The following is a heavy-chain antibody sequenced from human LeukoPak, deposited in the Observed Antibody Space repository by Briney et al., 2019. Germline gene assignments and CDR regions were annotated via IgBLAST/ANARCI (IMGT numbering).Heavy chain of an antibody. CDR1: GYTFTSYD. CDR2: MNPNSGNT. D-gene: IGHD1-1*01. CDR3: ARGWNSQSNLIDY. J-gene: IGHJ4*02. V-gene: IGHV1-8*01. Sequence: ASVKVSCKASGYTFTSYDINWVRQATGQGLEWMGWMNPNSGNTGYAQKLQGRVTMTTDTSTSTAYMELRSLRSDDTAVYYCARGWNSQSNLIDYWGQGTLVTVSS.